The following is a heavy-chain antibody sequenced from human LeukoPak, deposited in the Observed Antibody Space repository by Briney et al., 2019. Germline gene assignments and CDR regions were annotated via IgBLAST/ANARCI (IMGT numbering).Heavy chain of an antibody. V-gene: IGHV1-2*02. Sequence: ASVKVSCKVSGYTFTGYYMHWVRQAPGQGLEWMGWINPNSGGTNYAQKFQGRVTMTRDTSISTAYMELSRLRSDDTAVYYCARDLGAVKYYYYYYGMDVWGQGTTVTVSS. CDR3: ARDLGAVKYYYYYYGMDV. CDR1: GYTFTGYY. J-gene: IGHJ6*02. D-gene: IGHD4/OR15-4a*01. CDR2: INPNSGGT.